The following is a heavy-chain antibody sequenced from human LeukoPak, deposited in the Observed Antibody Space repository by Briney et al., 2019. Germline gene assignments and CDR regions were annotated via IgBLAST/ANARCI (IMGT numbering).Heavy chain of an antibody. CDR3: ARQGYYYYYMDV. CDR2: INPSGAIT. Sequence: ASVNVSCKASGYTFTSYYMHWVRQAPGQGLEWMGIINPSGAITTYAQKFQGRVTMTRGMSTSTVYMELSSLRSEDAAVYYCARQGYYYYYMDVWGKGTTVTVSS. CDR1: GYTFTSYY. J-gene: IGHJ6*03. V-gene: IGHV1-46*01.